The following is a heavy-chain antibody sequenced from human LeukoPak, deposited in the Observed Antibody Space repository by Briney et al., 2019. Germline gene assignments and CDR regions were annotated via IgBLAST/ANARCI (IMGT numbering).Heavy chain of an antibody. D-gene: IGHD3-9*01. CDR1: GYTFTGYY. CDR2: MNPNSGNT. V-gene: IGHV1-8*02. Sequence: ASVKVSCKAYGYTFTGYYMHWVRQAPGQGLEWMGWMNPNSGNTGYAQKFQGRVTMTRNTSISTAYMELSSLRSEDTAVYYCARRFYDILTHDAFDIWGQGTMVTVSS. CDR3: ARRFYDILTHDAFDI. J-gene: IGHJ3*02.